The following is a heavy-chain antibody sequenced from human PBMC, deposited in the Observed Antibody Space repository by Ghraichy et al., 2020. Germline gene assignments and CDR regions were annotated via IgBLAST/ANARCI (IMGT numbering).Heavy chain of an antibody. V-gene: IGHV3-30*18. J-gene: IGHJ4*02. CDR3: AKDASGSYSYFDY. D-gene: IGHD1-26*01. Sequence: GGSLRLSCAASGFTFSSYGMHRVRQAPGKGLEWVAVISYDGSNKYYADSVTGRFTISRDNSKNTLYLQMNSLRAEDTAVYYCAKDASGSYSYFDYWGQGTLVTVSS. CDR1: GFTFSSYG. CDR2: ISYDGSNK.